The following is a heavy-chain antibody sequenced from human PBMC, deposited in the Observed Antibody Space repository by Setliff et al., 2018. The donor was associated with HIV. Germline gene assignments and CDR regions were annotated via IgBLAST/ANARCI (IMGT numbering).Heavy chain of an antibody. Sequence: SGPTLVNPTQTLTLTCTFSGFSLSSSGVGVGWIRQPPGKALEWLALIYWDDDKRYSPFLKRRLTITKDTSKNQVVLTMTSMDPVDTATYYCGHGGWPFGYWGQGTLVTV. CDR1: GFSLSSSGVG. CDR3: GHGGWPFGY. J-gene: IGHJ4*02. V-gene: IGHV2-5*02. CDR2: IYWDDDK. D-gene: IGHD6-19*01.